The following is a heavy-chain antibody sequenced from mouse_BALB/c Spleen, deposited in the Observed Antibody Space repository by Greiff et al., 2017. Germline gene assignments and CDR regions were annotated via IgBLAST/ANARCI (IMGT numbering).Heavy chain of an antibody. CDR1: GYTFTSYY. V-gene: IGHV1S81*02. CDR3: TRSFGGYFDV. Sequence: QVQLQHPGAELVKPGASVKLSCKASGYTFTSYYMYWVKQRPGQGLEWIGGINPSNGGTNFNEKFKSKATLTVDKSSSTAYMQLSSLTSEDSAVYYCTRSFGGYFDVWGAGTTVTVSS. CDR2: INPSNGGT. J-gene: IGHJ1*01.